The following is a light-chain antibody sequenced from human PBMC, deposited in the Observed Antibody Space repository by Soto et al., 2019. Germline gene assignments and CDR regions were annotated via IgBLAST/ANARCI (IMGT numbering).Light chain of an antibody. V-gene: IGKV1-39*01. CDR3: QQSYSTPIT. CDR2: AAS. CDR1: QSISSY. J-gene: IGKJ5*01. Sequence: DIQMTQSPSSLSASVGDRVTITCRASQSISSYLNWYQQKPGKAPKLLIYAASSLQSGVPSRFSGSGSGTDFTLTISSLQPEDFATYYFQQSYSTPITFGQATRLEIK.